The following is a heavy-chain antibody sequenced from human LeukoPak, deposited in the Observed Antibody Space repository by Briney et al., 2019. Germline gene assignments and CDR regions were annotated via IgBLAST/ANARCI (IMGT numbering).Heavy chain of an antibody. CDR2: ISAYNGNT. J-gene: IGHJ4*02. Sequence: ASVKVSCKASGYTFTSYGISWVRQAPGQGLEWMGWISAYNGNTNYAQKLQGRVTMTTDTSTSTAYMELRSLRSDDTAVYYCARNRDSYDSSGYYYGGYWGQGTLVTVSS. D-gene: IGHD3-22*01. CDR3: ARNRDSYDSSGYYYGGY. CDR1: GYTFTSYG. V-gene: IGHV1-18*01.